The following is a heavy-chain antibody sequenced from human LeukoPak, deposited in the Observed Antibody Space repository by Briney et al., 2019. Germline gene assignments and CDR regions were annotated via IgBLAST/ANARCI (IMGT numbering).Heavy chain of an antibody. J-gene: IGHJ3*02. CDR1: GFTFSSYW. CDR2: IKENRNEQ. Sequence: GGSLRLSCEASGFTFSSYWMSWVRQAPGKGPEWVAHIKENRNEQYYADSVKGRFTISRDNVKQSLCLQMNSLRAEDTAVYYCARGPGDFDASDIWGQGTVVTVSS. V-gene: IGHV3-7*01. CDR3: ARGPGDFDASDI. D-gene: IGHD1-14*01.